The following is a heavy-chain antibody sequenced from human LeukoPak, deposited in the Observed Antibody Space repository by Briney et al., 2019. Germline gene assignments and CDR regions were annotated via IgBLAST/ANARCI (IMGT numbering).Heavy chain of an antibody. CDR1: GFTFSDYY. D-gene: IGHD4-17*01. CDR2: ISSSGSTI. V-gene: IGHV3-11*04. Sequence: GGSLRLSCEASGFTFSDYYMSWIRQAPGKGLEWVSYISSSGSTIYYADSVKGRFTISRDNAKNSLYLQMNSLRAEDTAVYYCARLSDGDYEDGWFDPWGQGTLVTVSS. J-gene: IGHJ5*02. CDR3: ARLSDGDYEDGWFDP.